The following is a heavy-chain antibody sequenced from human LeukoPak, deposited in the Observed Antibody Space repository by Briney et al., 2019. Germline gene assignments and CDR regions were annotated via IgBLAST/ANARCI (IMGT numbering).Heavy chain of an antibody. D-gene: IGHD2-21*02. CDR3: ATDSLSGWVTEQFNY. V-gene: IGHV3-30*02. J-gene: IGHJ4*02. Sequence: GGSLRLSCAGSGFTFSNYGMHWVRQAPGEGLEWMAFMRYDESNEYYADSLKGRFTISRDNSKNTLYLQMNDLRADDTAIYYCATDSLSGWVTEQFNYWGQGTQVIVSS. CDR1: GFTFSNYG. CDR2: MRYDESNE.